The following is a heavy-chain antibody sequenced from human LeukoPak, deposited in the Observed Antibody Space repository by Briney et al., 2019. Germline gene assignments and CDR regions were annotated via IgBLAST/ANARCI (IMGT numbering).Heavy chain of an antibody. CDR3: ARGCGVRGRGSYYGSGSRYNWFDP. J-gene: IGHJ5*02. V-gene: IGHV4-34*01. D-gene: IGHD3-10*01. CDR1: GGSSSGYY. CDR2: INHSGST. Sequence: SETLSLTCAVYGGSSSGYYWSWIRQPPGKGLEWIGEINHSGSTNYNPSLKSRVTISVDTSKNQFSLKLSSVTAADTAVYYCARGCGVRGRGSYYGSGSRYNWFDPWGQGTLVTVSS.